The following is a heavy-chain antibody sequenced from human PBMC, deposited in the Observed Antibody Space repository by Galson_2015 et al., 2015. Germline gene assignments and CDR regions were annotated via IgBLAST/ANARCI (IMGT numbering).Heavy chain of an antibody. Sequence: SLRLSCAASGFTFSSYGMHWVRQAPGKGLEWVAVIWYDGSNKYYADSVKGRFTISRDNSKNTLYLQMNSLRAEDTAVYYCARLGLIGDYGYPTGDYWGQGTLVTVSS. J-gene: IGHJ4*02. CDR1: GFTFSSYG. CDR2: IWYDGSNK. CDR3: ARLGLIGDYGYPTGDY. V-gene: IGHV3-33*01. D-gene: IGHD4-17*01.